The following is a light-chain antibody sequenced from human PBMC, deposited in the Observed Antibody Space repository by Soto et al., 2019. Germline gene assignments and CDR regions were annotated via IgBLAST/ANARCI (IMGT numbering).Light chain of an antibody. J-gene: IGKJ5*01. CDR2: AAS. CDR3: QQSYSTPIT. V-gene: IGKV1-39*01. Sequence: DIHMTHSPSSLSASVLYRVTITFLAIQSIISYLNWYQQKPGKAPKLLIYAASSLQSGVPSRFSGSGSGTDFTLTISSLQPEDFATYYCQQSYSTPITFGQGTRLEIK. CDR1: QSIISY.